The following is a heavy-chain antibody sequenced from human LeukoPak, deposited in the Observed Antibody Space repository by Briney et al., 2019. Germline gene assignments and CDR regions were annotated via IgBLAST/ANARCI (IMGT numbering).Heavy chain of an antibody. CDR3: AKDSHSWSRDY. D-gene: IGHD6-13*01. V-gene: IGHV3-21*01. CDR2: IDSNSNFM. CDR1: GFTFGSYS. Sequence: GGSLRLSCAASGFTFGSYSMTWVRQAPGKGLEWVSLIDSNSNFMNYADSVKGRLTISRDNAKKSLYLEMNSLRAEDTAVYYCAKDSHSWSRDYWGQGTLVTVSS. J-gene: IGHJ4*02.